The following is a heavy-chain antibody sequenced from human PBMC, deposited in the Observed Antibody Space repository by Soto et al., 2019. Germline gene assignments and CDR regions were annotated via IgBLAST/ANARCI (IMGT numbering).Heavy chain of an antibody. V-gene: IGHV1-18*01. J-gene: IGHJ6*02. CDR1: GGTFSSYA. Sequence: QVQLVQSGAEVKKPGSSVKVSCKASGGTFSSYAISWVRQAPGQGLEWMGWISAYNGNTNYAKKLQGRVTMTTDTTTSTAYMELRSLRTDDTAVYYCARDIGAGTVTSGGRDYYYYGMDVWGQGTTVTVSS. CDR2: ISAYNGNT. CDR3: ARDIGAGTVTSGGRDYYYYGMDV. D-gene: IGHD4-4*01.